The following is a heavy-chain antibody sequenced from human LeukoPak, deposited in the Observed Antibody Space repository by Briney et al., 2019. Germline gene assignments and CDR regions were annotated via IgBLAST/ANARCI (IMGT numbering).Heavy chain of an antibody. Sequence: SETLFLTFTVSGDWLSNGRGYSGWIRQPPGKGLEWIGSIYYSGSTYYNPSLKSRATISVDTSKNQFSLKLSSVTAADTAVCYCARHTEGSLQYYYLKDVWGQGTTVTVSS. CDR2: IYYSGST. CDR3: ARHTEGSLQYYYLKDV. J-gene: IGHJ6*02. V-gene: IGHV4-39*01. CDR1: GDWLSNGRGY.